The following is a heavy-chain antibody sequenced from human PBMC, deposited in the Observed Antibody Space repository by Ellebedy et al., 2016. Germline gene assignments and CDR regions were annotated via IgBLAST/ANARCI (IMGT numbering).Heavy chain of an antibody. Sequence: GESLKISXKGSGYSFTSYWIGWVRQMPGKGLEWMGIIYPGDSDTRYSPSFQGQVTISADKSISTAYLQWSSLKASDTAMYYCARAFGYSSGWYGVDYWGQGTLVTVSS. CDR1: GYSFTSYW. CDR3: ARAFGYSSGWYGVDY. J-gene: IGHJ4*02. CDR2: IYPGDSDT. D-gene: IGHD6-19*01. V-gene: IGHV5-51*01.